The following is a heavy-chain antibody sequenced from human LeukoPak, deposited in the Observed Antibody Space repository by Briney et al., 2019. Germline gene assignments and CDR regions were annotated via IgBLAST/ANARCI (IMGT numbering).Heavy chain of an antibody. CDR2: ISNSSTYI. CDR1: GVTFSSYW. V-gene: IGHV3-21*01. D-gene: IGHD3-10*01. Sequence: GGSLRLSCAASGVTFSSYWISWVRQAPGKGLEWVSSISNSSTYIYYADSVKGRITISRDNARNSLYLHMNSLRAEDTAVYFCARDLSYYYVSGRAPRHYFDYWGQGTLVTVSS. CDR3: ARDLSYYYVSGRAPRHYFDY. J-gene: IGHJ4*02.